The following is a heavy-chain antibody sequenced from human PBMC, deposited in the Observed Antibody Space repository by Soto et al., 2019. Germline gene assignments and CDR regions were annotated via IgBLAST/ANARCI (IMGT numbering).Heavy chain of an antibody. Sequence: ASVKVSCKASGYTFTSYAMHWVRQAPGQRLEWMGWINPNSGGTNYAQKFQGWVTMTRDTSISTAYMELSRLRSDDTAVYYCARAIAAAGTRGGNWFDPWGQGTLVTVSS. CDR1: GYTFTSYA. D-gene: IGHD6-13*01. J-gene: IGHJ5*02. CDR2: INPNSGGT. V-gene: IGHV1-2*04. CDR3: ARAIAAAGTRGGNWFDP.